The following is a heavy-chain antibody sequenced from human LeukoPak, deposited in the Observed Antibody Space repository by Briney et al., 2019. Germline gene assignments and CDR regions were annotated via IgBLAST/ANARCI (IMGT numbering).Heavy chain of an antibody. V-gene: IGHV3-30*18. J-gene: IGHJ6*02. CDR1: GFTFSSYG. CDR3: AKIYRSSWRDYYYGMDV. D-gene: IGHD6-13*01. CDR2: ISHDGSNK. Sequence: GRSLRLSCAASGFTFSSYGMHWVRQAPGKGLEWVAVISHDGSNKYYADSVKGRFTISRDNSKNTLYLQMNSLRAEDTAVYYCAKIYRSSWRDYYYGMDVWGQGTTVTVSS.